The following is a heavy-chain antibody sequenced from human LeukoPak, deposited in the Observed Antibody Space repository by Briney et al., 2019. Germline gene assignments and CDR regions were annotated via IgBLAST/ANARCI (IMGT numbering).Heavy chain of an antibody. J-gene: IGHJ4*02. CDR1: GYSISSGYY. Sequence: SETLSLTCTVSGYSISSGYYWGWIRQPPGKGLEWIGSIYHSGSTYYNPSLKSRVTISVDTSKNQFSLKLSSVTAADTAVYYCARATGLRLGELSYYFDYWGQGTLVTVSS. V-gene: IGHV4-38-2*02. CDR2: IYHSGST. D-gene: IGHD3-16*02. CDR3: ARATGLRLGELSYYFDY.